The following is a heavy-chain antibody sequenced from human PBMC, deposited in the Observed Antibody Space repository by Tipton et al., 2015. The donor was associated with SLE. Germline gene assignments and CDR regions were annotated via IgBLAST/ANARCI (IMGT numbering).Heavy chain of an antibody. D-gene: IGHD2-15*01. V-gene: IGHV3-33*01. Sequence: SLRLSCAASGFSFNHYGIHWVRQAPGEGLEWVALIRNDGTNKYYGDSVKGRFTISRDNAKNSLSLQMNSLRAEDTAVYYCVRSHPWSFMDVWGQGTTVTVS. J-gene: IGHJ6*02. CDR2: IRNDGTNK. CDR3: VRSHPWSFMDV. CDR1: GFSFNHYG.